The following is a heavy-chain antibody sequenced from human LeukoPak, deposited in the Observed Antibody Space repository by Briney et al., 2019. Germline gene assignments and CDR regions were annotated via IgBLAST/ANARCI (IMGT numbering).Heavy chain of an antibody. CDR2: ISSRSSTI. CDR1: GFTFSSYS. V-gene: IGHV3-48*01. CDR3: ARALGYCSSASCYYFDN. D-gene: IGHD2-2*01. Sequence: PGGSLRLSCAASGFTFSSYSMNWVRQAPGKGLEWVSYISSRSSTIYYADSVKGRFTISRDNAKNSLYLQMNSLRAEDTAVYYCARALGYCSSASCYYFDNWGQGTLVTVPS. J-gene: IGHJ4*02.